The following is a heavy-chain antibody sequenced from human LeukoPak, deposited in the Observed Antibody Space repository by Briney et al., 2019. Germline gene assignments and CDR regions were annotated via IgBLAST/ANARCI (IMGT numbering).Heavy chain of an antibody. D-gene: IGHD3-22*01. Sequence: EASVEVSCKASGYTFTGYYMHWVRQAPGQGLEWMGRINPNSGGTNYAQKFQGRVTMTRDTSISTAYMELSRLRSDDTAVYFCARVSGGYYYDRSGYFTYYFDYWGQGTLVTVSS. V-gene: IGHV1-2*06. CDR1: GYTFTGYY. CDR3: ARVSGGYYYDRSGYFTYYFDY. CDR2: INPNSGGT. J-gene: IGHJ4*02.